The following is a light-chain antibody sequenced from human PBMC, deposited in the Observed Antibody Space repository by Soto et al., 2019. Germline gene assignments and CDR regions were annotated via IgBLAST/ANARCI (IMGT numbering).Light chain of an antibody. J-gene: IGKJ5*01. CDR2: SAS. CDR3: QQAKSFPIT. Sequence: DIQMTQSPSTLSGSVGDRVTITCRASQSLDNCLAWYQQKPGKAPKLLIYSASTLVRGVPSRFSGSGSGTEFTLTISGLQPEDSLTYYCQQAKSFPITFGQGTRLEIK. CDR1: QSLDNC. V-gene: IGKV1-5*03.